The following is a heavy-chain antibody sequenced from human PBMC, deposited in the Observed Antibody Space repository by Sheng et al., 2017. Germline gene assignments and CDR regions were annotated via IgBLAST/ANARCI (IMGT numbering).Heavy chain of an antibody. CDR1: GGTFSSYA. D-gene: IGHD3-10*01. CDR2: IIPIFGTA. V-gene: IGHV1-69*13. Sequence: QVQLVQSGAEVKKPGSSVKVSCKASGGTFSSYAISWVRQAPGQGLEWMGGIIPIFGTANYAQKFQGRVTITADESTSTAYMELSSLRSEDTAVYYCARDHRLYGSGSYYNVGAFDIWGQGTMVTVSS. J-gene: IGHJ3*02. CDR3: ARDHRLYGSGSYYNVGAFDI.